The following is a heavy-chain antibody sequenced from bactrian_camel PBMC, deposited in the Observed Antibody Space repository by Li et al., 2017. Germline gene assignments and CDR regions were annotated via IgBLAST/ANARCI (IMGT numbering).Heavy chain of an antibody. CDR2: ISSDGSKG. Sequence: HVQLVESGGGLVQPGGSLRLSCAASGFTFSSKFVAWVRQAPGKGLEWVSSISSDGSKGYYAESVKGRFTVSRDNAKNTHYLQMNNLKPEDTGEYYCATGEMGFCSASWAVNDWGQGTQVTVS. J-gene: IGHJ4*01. D-gene: IGHD1*01. CDR1: GFTFSSKF. CDR3: ATGEMGFCSASWAVND. V-gene: IGHV3-2*01.